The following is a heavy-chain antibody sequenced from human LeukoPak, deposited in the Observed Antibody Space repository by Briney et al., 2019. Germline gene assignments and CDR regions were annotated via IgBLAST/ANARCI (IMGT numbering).Heavy chain of an antibody. Sequence: GGSLRLSCAASGFTFSSYSINWVRQAPGKGLEWVSYISSSSTIYYADSVKGRFTISRDNAKNSLYLQMNSLRAEDTAVYYCARDVIVEFDYWGQGTLVTVSS. V-gene: IGHV3-48*01. CDR3: ARDVIVEFDY. J-gene: IGHJ4*02. CDR2: ISSSSTI. CDR1: GFTFSSYS. D-gene: IGHD3-22*01.